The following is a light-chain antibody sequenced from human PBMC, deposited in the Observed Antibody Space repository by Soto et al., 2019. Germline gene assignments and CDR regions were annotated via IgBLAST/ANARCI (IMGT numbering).Light chain of an antibody. V-gene: IGLV2-14*01. CDR2: MVS. CDR1: SSDVGNYNY. J-gene: IGLJ1*01. CDR3: TSPTPGSLYV. Sequence: QSALTQPASVSGSTGQSITISCTGTSSDVGNYNYVSWYQQYPGRVPKLLIYMVSNRASGVSNRFSGSKSGNTASLTISGLQAEDEADYFCTSPTPGSLYVFGNGTKVTVL.